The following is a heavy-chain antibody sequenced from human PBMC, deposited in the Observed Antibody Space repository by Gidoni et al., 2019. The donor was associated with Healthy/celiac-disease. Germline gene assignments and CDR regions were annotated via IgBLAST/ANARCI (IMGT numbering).Heavy chain of an antibody. D-gene: IGHD3-10*01. CDR3: ARETMVRGADGRYYYYGMDV. Sequence: QVQLQQSGPGLVKPSQTLSLTCAISGDSVSSNSAAWTWISQSPSRGLEWLGRTYYRSKWYNDYAVSVKSRITINPDTSKNQFSLQLNSVTPEDTAVYYCARETMVRGADGRYYYYGMDVWGQGTTVTVSS. CDR2: TYYRSKWYN. CDR1: GDSVSSNSAA. V-gene: IGHV6-1*01. J-gene: IGHJ6*02.